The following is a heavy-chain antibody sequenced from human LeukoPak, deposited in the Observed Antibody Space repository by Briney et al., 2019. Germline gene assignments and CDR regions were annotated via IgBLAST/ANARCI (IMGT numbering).Heavy chain of an antibody. V-gene: IGHV1-2*02. CDR2: INPNSGAT. J-gene: IGHJ4*02. CDR1: GYTFTGYY. Sequence: ASVKVSCKASGYTFTGYYIHWVRQAPGQGLEWMGWINPNSGATDYAQNFQGRVTMTRDTSISTSYMEVSRLRSDDTAVYYCARVYDFIWGNYRLDYWGQGTLVTVSS. CDR3: ARVYDFIWGNYRLDY. D-gene: IGHD3-16*02.